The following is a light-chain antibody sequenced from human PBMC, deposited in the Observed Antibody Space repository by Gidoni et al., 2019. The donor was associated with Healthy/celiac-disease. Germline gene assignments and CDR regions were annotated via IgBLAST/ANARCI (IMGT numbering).Light chain of an antibody. J-gene: IGKJ1*01. CDR1: QSLSSW. CDR3: QQYNSYSRT. Sequence: DIQTTQSPSTLYASVGDRVTITCRSSQSLSSWLAWYPPKPGKAPKLLIYTASSLESGVPSRFIGSGSGTEFTLTISSLQPDDFATYYCQQYNSYSRTFGQXTKVEIK. CDR2: TAS. V-gene: IGKV1-5*03.